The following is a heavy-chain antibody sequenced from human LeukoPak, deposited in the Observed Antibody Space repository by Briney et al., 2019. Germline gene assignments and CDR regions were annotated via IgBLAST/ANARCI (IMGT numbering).Heavy chain of an antibody. CDR2: ISWNSGSI. D-gene: IGHD3-22*01. J-gene: IGHJ4*02. Sequence: PGGSLRLSCAASGFTFDDYAMHWVRQAPGKGLEWVSGISWNSGSIGYADSVKGRFTISRDNAKNSLYLQMNSLRAENTAVYYCAKAPPYYDSSGYYFDYWGQGTLVTVSS. CDR1: GFTFDDYA. CDR3: AKAPPYYDSSGYYFDY. V-gene: IGHV3-9*01.